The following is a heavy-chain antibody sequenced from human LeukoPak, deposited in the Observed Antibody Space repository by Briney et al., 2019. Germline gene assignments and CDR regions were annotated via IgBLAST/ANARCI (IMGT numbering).Heavy chain of an antibody. D-gene: IGHD6-19*01. Sequence: SETPSLTCTVSGGSISSYYWSWIRQPPGKGLEWIGYIYYSGSTNYNPSLKSRVTISVDTSKNQFSLKLSSMTAADTAVYYCARAPYSSGWYDWFDPWGQGTLVTVSS. CDR1: GGSISSYY. J-gene: IGHJ5*02. V-gene: IGHV4-59*01. CDR2: IYYSGST. CDR3: ARAPYSSGWYDWFDP.